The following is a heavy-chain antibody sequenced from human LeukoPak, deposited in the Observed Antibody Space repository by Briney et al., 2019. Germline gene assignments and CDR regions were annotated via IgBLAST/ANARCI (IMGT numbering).Heavy chain of an antibody. CDR3: TRDSGLTGYDLLDY. CDR2: KKNDGSEK. Sequence: GGSLRLSRAASGFPFSTYWITWVRHAPGKGLEWLANKKNDGSEKYYVDSVKGRFTISRDNAENSLFLQMNSLRVEDTAIYYCTRDSGLTGYDLLDYWGQGTLVTVSS. V-gene: IGHV3-7*01. CDR1: GFPFSTYW. J-gene: IGHJ4*02. D-gene: IGHD5-12*01.